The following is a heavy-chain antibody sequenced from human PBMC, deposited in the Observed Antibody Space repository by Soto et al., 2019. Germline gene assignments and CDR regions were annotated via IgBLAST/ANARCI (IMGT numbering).Heavy chain of an antibody. CDR3: AKAQATHIVVVTALDY. D-gene: IGHD2-21*02. CDR2: ISYDGSNK. CDR1: GFTFSSYG. Sequence: QVQLVESGGGVVQPGRSLRLSCAASGFTFSSYGMHWVRQAPGKGLEWVAVISYDGSNKYYADSVKGRFTISRDNSKNPLYLQMNSLRAEDTAVYYCAKAQATHIVVVTALDYWGQGTLVTVSS. V-gene: IGHV3-30*18. J-gene: IGHJ4*02.